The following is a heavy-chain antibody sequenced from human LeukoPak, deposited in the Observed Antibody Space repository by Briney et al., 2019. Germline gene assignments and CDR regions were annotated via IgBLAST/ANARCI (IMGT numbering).Heavy chain of an antibody. CDR3: SVWGIWFDP. CDR1: GGSITGGGYS. CDR2: IFDSGNT. D-gene: IGHD6-19*01. J-gene: IGHJ5*02. Sequence: SQTLSLTCTVSGGSITGGGYSWHWIRHQPGKGLEWIGYIFDSGNTNYNPSLRSRLSISIDTSKNQFYLRLNSVTAADTAVYFCSVWGIWFDPWGPGTLVAVSS. V-gene: IGHV4-31*03.